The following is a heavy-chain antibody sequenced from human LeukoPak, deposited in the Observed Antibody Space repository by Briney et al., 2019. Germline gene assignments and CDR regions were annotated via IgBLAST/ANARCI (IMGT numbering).Heavy chain of an antibody. J-gene: IGHJ4*02. D-gene: IGHD3-9*01. CDR3: ARANYDILTGYYEIDY. Sequence: ASVKVSFKASGYTFTSYGISWVRQAPGQGLEWMGWISAYNGNTNYAQKLQGRVTMTTDTSTSTAYMELRSLRSDDTAVYYCARANYDILTGYYEIDYWGQGTLVTVSS. CDR1: GYTFTSYG. V-gene: IGHV1-18*01. CDR2: ISAYNGNT.